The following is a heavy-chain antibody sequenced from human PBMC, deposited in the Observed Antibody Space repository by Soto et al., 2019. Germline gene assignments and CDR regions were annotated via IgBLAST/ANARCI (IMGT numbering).Heavy chain of an antibody. Sequence: GGSLRLSCAASGFTVSINYMSWVRQAPGRGLESVSIVYSGGSTYYADSVKGRFTVSRDISKNTLYLQMNSLRAEDTAVYYCAREGLIGRGYSHGYDYWGMGTLVTVSS. CDR2: VYSGGST. CDR3: AREGLIGRGYSHGYDY. J-gene: IGHJ4*02. D-gene: IGHD5-18*01. CDR1: GFTVSINY. V-gene: IGHV3-53*01.